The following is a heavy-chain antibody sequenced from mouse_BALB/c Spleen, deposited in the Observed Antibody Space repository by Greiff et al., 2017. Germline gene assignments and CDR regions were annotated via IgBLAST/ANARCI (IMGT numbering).Heavy chain of an antibody. J-gene: IGHJ4*01. Sequence: EVQLVESGGGLVKPGGSLKLSCAASGFAFSSYDMSWVRQTPEKRLEWVAYISSGGGSTYYPDTVKGRFTISRDNAKNTLYLQMSSLKSEDTAMYYCARLSGPYAMDYWGQGTSVTVSS. CDR1: GFAFSSYD. CDR2: ISSGGGST. CDR3: ARLSGPYAMDY. V-gene: IGHV5-12-1*01. D-gene: IGHD4-1*01.